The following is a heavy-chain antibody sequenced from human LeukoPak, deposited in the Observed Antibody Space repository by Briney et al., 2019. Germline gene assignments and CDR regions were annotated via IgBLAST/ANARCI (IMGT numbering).Heavy chain of an antibody. CDR3: ARDSIDGYSFDY. D-gene: IGHD5-24*01. J-gene: IGHJ4*02. CDR1: GGTFSSYA. Sequence: ASVKVSCKASGGTFSSYAISWVRQAPGQGLEWMGGIIPIFGTANYAQKFQGRVTITTDESTSTAYMELSSLRSEDTAVYYCARDSIDGYSFDYWGQGTLVTVSS. V-gene: IGHV1-69*05. CDR2: IIPIFGTA.